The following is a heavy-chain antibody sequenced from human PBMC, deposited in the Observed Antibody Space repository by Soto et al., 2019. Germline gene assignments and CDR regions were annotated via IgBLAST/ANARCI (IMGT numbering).Heavy chain of an antibody. D-gene: IGHD3-22*01. CDR3: ARSRSYYYDTSGYYPFDY. V-gene: IGHV2-5*01. Sequence: KESGPTLLKPTQTLTLTCTFSGFSLITSGVGVGWIRQPPGKALEWLALTYWNDDERYSPSLKSRLTITKDTSKNQVVLTMTNMDPVDTGTYYCARSRSYYYDTSGYYPFDYWGQGTLVTVSS. CDR1: GFSLITSGVG. CDR2: TYWNDDE. J-gene: IGHJ4*02.